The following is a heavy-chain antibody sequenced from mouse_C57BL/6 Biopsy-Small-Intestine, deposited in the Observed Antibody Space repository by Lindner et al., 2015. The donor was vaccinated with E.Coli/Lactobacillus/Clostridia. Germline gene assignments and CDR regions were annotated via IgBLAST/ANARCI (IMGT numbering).Heavy chain of an antibody. V-gene: IGHV1-80*01. Sequence: VQLQESGPELVKPGASVKISCKASGYAFSRSWMNWVKQRPGKGLEWIGRIYPGDGDTNYNGKFKGKATLTADKSSSTAYMQLSSLTSEDSAVYFCARWLGYFDVWGTGATVTVSS. CDR1: GYAFSRSW. D-gene: IGHD1-2*01. CDR2: IYPGDGDT. CDR3: ARWLGYFDV. J-gene: IGHJ1*03.